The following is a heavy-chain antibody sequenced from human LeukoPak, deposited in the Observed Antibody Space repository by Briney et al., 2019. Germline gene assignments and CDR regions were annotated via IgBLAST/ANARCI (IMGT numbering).Heavy chain of an antibody. CDR3: ARVSRGYSGYPWDN. CDR2: INQDGSEE. V-gene: IGHV3-7*01. CDR1: AFSLSRYW. J-gene: IGHJ4*02. D-gene: IGHD5-12*01. Sequence: GGSLRLSCTASAFSLSRYWMSWVRQAPGKGLECVANINQDGSEENYVDSLKGRFTISRDNAKNSVYLQMNSLRAEDTAVYYCARVSRGYSGYPWDNWGQETLVTVSS.